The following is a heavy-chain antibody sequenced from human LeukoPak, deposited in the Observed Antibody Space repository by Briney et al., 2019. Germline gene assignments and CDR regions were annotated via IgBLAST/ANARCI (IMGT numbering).Heavy chain of an antibody. CDR3: ARDGAAAGNRLFDY. CDR1: GFTFSSYS. Sequence: GGSLRLSCAASGFTFSSYSMNWVRQAPGKGLEWVSSISSSSSYIYYADSVKGRFTISRDNAKNSLCLQMNSLRAEDTAVYYCARDGAAAGNRLFDYWGQGTLVTVSS. V-gene: IGHV3-21*01. J-gene: IGHJ4*02. D-gene: IGHD6-13*01. CDR2: ISSSSSYI.